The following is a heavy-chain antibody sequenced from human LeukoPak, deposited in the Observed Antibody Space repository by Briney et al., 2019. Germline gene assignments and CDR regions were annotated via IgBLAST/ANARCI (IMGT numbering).Heavy chain of an antibody. V-gene: IGHV3-21*01. D-gene: IGHD3-3*01. CDR2: ISSSSSYI. CDR3: ARFFRLHGAFDI. J-gene: IGHJ3*02. Sequence: SGGSLRLSCAASGFTFSSYSMNWVRQAPGKGLEWVSSISSSSSYIYYADSVKGRFTISRDNAKNSLYLQMNSLRAEDTAVYYRARFFRLHGAFDIWGQGTMVTVSS. CDR1: GFTFSSYS.